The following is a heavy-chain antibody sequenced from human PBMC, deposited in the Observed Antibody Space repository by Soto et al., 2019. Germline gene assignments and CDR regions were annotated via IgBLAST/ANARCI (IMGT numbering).Heavy chain of an antibody. CDR2: ISGSGGST. D-gene: IGHD3-9*01. CDR3: AKSLAGRKYYDILTGYPGGMDV. V-gene: IGHV3-23*01. CDR1: GSTFSIYA. J-gene: IGHJ6*02. Sequence: GSLLLSCTASGSTFSIYAMSWVRQAPGKGLEWVSAISGSGGSTYYADSVKGRFTISRDNSKNTLYLQMNSLRAEDTAVYYCAKSLAGRKYYDILTGYPGGMDVWGQGTTVTVSS.